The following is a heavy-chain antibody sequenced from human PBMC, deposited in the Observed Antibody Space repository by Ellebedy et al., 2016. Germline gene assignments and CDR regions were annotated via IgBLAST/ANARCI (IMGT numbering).Heavy chain of an antibody. D-gene: IGHD3-3*01. J-gene: IGHJ1*01. CDR3: ATESLGGGNRYFQN. CDR1: GFTFGTYW. CDR2: INGDDTAT. V-gene: IGHV3-74*01. Sequence: GGSLRLXXAGSGFTFGTYWMHWVRRAPGKGLEWVSRINGDDTATWYADSVKGRFTISRDNAKSTVFLQMNSLSDEDTAVYYCATESLGGGNRYFQNWGQGTLVTVSS.